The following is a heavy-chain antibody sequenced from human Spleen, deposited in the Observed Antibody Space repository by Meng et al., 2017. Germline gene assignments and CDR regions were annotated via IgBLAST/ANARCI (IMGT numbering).Heavy chain of an antibody. CDR1: GYTFTTYG. Sequence: QVQLVQPGSELKQPGASVKVSCKASGYTFTTYGMSWVRQAPGQGLEWMGWINTNTGDPTYDQGFTGRFVFSLDLSVSTAYLQINSLKDEDTAVYYCARKASGYYFSEHWGQGTLVTVSS. CDR2: INTNTGDP. J-gene: IGHJ1*01. D-gene: IGHD3-22*01. V-gene: IGHV7-4-1*02. CDR3: ARKASGYYFSEH.